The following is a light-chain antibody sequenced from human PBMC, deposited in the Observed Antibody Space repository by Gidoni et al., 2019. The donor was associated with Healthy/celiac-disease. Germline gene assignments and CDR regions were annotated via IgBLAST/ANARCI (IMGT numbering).Light chain of an antibody. J-gene: IGKJ4*02. V-gene: IGKV1-33*01. CDR2: DAS. CDR3: QQYDTLLT. CDR1: QDTSNS. Sequence: QITPSPFPLSASVGDRVTITCQASQDTSNSLNWYQQKPGKAPKLLIYDASHLETGVPSSISGSGSGTDFTFTISSLQPEDIATYYCQQYDTLLTFGGXTKVEIK.